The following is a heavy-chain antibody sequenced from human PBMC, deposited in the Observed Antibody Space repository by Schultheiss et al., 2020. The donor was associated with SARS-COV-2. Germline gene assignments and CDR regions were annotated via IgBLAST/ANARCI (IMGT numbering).Heavy chain of an antibody. CDR3: ARLTSGSYFYYYYYMDV. Sequence: ETLSLTCTVSGGSISSYYWSWIRQPPGKGLEWIGYIYYSGSTNYNPSLKSRVTISVDTSKNQFSLKLSSVTAADTAVYYCARLTSGSYFYYYYYMDVWGKGTTVTVSS. CDR1: GGSISSYY. J-gene: IGHJ6*03. D-gene: IGHD1-26*01. V-gene: IGHV4-59*08. CDR2: IYYSGST.